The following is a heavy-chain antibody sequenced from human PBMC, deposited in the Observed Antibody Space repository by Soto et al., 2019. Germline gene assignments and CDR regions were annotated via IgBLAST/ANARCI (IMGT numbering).Heavy chain of an antibody. CDR3: ARVYYDILTGSDPWFDP. J-gene: IGHJ5*02. CDR1: GFTFSSYW. V-gene: IGHV3-7*04. Sequence: GGSLRLSCAASGFTFSSYWISWVRQAPGKGLEWVANIKQDGSEKYYVDSVKGRFTISRDNAKNSLYLQMNSLRAEDTAVYYCARVYYDILTGSDPWFDPWGQGTLVTVSS. D-gene: IGHD3-9*01. CDR2: IKQDGSEK.